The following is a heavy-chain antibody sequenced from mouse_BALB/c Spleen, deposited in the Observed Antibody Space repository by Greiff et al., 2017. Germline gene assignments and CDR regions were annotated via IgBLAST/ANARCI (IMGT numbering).Heavy chain of an antibody. V-gene: IGHV6-6*02. J-gene: IGHJ4*01. CDR3: TRFGNYDAMDY. CDR2: IRLKSNNYAT. D-gene: IGHD2-1*01. Sequence: VHLVESGGGLVQPGGSMTLSCVASGFTFSNYWMNWVRQSPEKGLEWVAEIRLKSNNYATHYAESVKGRFTISRDDSKSSVYLQMNNLRAEDTGIYDCTRFGNYDAMDYWGQGTSVTVSS. CDR1: GFTFSNYW.